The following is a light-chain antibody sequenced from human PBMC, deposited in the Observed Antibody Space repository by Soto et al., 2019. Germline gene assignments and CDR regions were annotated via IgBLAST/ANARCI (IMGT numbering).Light chain of an antibody. Sequence: EIVLTQSPATLSLSPGERATLSCRASQSVSSYLAWYQQKPGQAPRLLIYDASNRATGIPARFSGSESGTDFILTLSSLEPEDFAVYYCQQRSNWPSVTFGGGTKVDIK. CDR1: QSVSSY. CDR3: QQRSNWPSVT. J-gene: IGKJ4*01. V-gene: IGKV3-11*01. CDR2: DAS.